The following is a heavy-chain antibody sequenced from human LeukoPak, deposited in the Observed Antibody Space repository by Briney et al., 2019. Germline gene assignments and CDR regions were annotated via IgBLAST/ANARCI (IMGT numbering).Heavy chain of an antibody. CDR1: GYTFTSYD. CDR3: AREDEYCSSTSCYARFNWFDP. D-gene: IGHD2-2*01. J-gene: IGHJ5*02. CDR2: MNHNSGDT. V-gene: IGHV1-8*01. Sequence: ASVKVSCKASGYTFTSYDINWVRQATGQGLEWMGWMNHNSGDTGYAQKFQGRVTMTRNTSISTAYMELSSLRSEDTAVYYCAREDEYCSSTSCYARFNWFDPWGQGTLATVSS.